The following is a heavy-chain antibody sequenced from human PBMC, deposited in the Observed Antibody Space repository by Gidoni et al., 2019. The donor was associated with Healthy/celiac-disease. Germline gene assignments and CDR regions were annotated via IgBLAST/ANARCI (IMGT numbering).Heavy chain of an antibody. Sequence: VRQAPGKGLVWVSRINSDGSSTSYADSVKGRFTISRDNAKNTLYLQMNSLRAEDTAVYYCARVWGGDVAFDIWGQGTMVTVSS. D-gene: IGHD3-16*01. J-gene: IGHJ3*02. V-gene: IGHV3-74*01. CDR2: INSDGSST. CDR3: ARVWGGDVAFDI.